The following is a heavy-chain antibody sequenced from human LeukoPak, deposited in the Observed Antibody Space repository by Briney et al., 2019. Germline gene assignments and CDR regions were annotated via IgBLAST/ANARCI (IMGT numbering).Heavy chain of an antibody. Sequence: PGGSLRLSCAASGFTFDDYGMSWVRQAPGKGLEWIGEINHSGSTNYNPSLNSRVTISVDTSKNQFSLKLSSVTAADTAVYYCARRGRGYSYGRADYWGQGTLVTVSS. D-gene: IGHD5-18*01. CDR1: GFTFDDYG. V-gene: IGHV4-34*01. J-gene: IGHJ4*02. CDR2: INHSGST. CDR3: ARRGRGYSYGRADY.